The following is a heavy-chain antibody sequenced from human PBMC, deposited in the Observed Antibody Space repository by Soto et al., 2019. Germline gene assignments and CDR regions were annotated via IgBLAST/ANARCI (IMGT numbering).Heavy chain of an antibody. Sequence: PSETLSLTCAVYGGSFSGYYWSWIRQPPGKGLEWIGEINHSGSTNYNPSLKSRVTISVDTSKNKCSLKLSSVTAADTAVYYCARGRANLGIAAAGRRLYYYGMDVWGQGTTVTVSS. D-gene: IGHD6-13*01. CDR3: ARGRANLGIAAAGRRLYYYGMDV. CDR1: GGSFSGYY. CDR2: INHSGST. J-gene: IGHJ6*02. V-gene: IGHV4-34*01.